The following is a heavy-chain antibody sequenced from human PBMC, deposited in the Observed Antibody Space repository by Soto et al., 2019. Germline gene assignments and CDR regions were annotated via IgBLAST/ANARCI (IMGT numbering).Heavy chain of an antibody. D-gene: IGHD2-15*01. V-gene: IGHV1-69*01. CDR1: GGTFSSYA. J-gene: IGHJ5*02. Sequence: QVQLVQSGAEVKKPGSSVKVSCKASGGTFSSYAISWVRQAPGQGLEWMGGIIPIFGTANYEQKFQGRVTITADESTSTAYMELSSLRSEDTAVYYCARMRRYCSGGSCFSGWFDPGAREPWSPSPQ. CDR3: ARMRRYCSGGSCFSGWFDP. CDR2: IIPIFGTA.